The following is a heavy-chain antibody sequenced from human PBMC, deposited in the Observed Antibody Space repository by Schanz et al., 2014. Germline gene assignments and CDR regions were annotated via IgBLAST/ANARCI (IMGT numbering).Heavy chain of an antibody. CDR2: IRGSSAMT. CDR1: GLTFSSSV. J-gene: IGHJ4*02. Sequence: EDQLLESGGGLAQPGGSLRLSCVDSGLTFSSSVMSWVRQAPGKGLEWVSSIRGSSAMTYYSDSVKGRFTISRDNXXNTLYLQMTALRXEXTALYYCAKRQWDLQPFPSWGQGTLVIVS. V-gene: IGHV3-23*01. D-gene: IGHD1-26*01. CDR3: AKRQWDLQPFPS.